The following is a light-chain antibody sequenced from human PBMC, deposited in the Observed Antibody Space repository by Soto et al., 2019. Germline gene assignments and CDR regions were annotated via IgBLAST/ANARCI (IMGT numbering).Light chain of an antibody. Sequence: EIVLTQSPATLSLSPGERVTLSCRASQSFSSYLDWYQQKPGQAPRLLIYDASKRATGIPARFSGRGSGTEVTLTISSLEPEDFAVYYCQQRSNWPPVITFGQGTRLEIK. CDR1: QSFSSY. CDR2: DAS. V-gene: IGKV3-11*01. J-gene: IGKJ5*01. CDR3: QQRSNWPPVIT.